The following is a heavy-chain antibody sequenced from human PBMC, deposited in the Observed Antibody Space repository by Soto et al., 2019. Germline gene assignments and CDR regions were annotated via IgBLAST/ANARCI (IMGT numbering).Heavy chain of an antibody. D-gene: IGHD2-2*02. CDR3: AREGRGKKAGYNGLVSLGY. V-gene: IGHV1-69*06. CDR1: GTRFSNYV. Sequence: QVQLVQSGAEVKTPGSSLKVSCTVSGTRFSNYVISWVRQAPGQGLEWLGRIIPIFNTTQYPQKLQGRVTIAADKSTSTPPMELSSLRFDDTAVYYCAREGRGKKAGYNGLVSLGYWGQGTPVTVSS. J-gene: IGHJ4*02. CDR2: IIPIFNTT.